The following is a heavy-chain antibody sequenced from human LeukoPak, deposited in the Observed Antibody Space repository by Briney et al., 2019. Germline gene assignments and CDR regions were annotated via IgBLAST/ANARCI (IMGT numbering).Heavy chain of an antibody. D-gene: IGHD2-15*01. CDR3: ARGLMVVENWFDP. CDR2: INAGNGNT. J-gene: IGHJ5*02. CDR1: GYTFTSYA. Sequence: ASVKVSCKASGYTFTSYAMHWVRQAPGQRLGWMGWINAGNGNTKYSQDFQGRVTITRDTSASTAYMELSSLRSEDMAVYYCARGLMVVENWFDPWGQGTLVTVSS. V-gene: IGHV1-3*03.